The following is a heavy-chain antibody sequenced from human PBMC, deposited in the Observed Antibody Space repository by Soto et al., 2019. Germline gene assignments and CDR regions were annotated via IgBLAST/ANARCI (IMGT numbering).Heavy chain of an antibody. CDR1: GFTVSSNY. V-gene: IGHV3-66*01. Sequence: GGSLRLSCAASGFTVSSNYMSWVRQAPGKGLEWVSVIYSGGSTYYADSVKGRFTISRDNSKNTLYLQMNSLRAEDTAVYYCASNLAAGFFYYYYYYMDVWGKGTTVTVSS. J-gene: IGHJ6*03. CDR3: ASNLAAGFFYYYYYYMDV. CDR2: IYSGGST. D-gene: IGHD6-13*01.